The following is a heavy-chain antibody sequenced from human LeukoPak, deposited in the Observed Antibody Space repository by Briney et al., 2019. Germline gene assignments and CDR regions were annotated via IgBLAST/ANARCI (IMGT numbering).Heavy chain of an antibody. D-gene: IGHD3-16*01. Sequence: QTGGSLRLSCAASGFTASSDYMSWVRQAPGKGLEWVSVIYSGGSTYYADSVKGRFSISRDNSKNMLYLQMNSLRAEDTAEYFCARGLKISGGATYYFDYWGQGTLVTVSS. CDR3: ARGLKISGGATYYFDY. V-gene: IGHV3-53*01. CDR2: IYSGGST. J-gene: IGHJ4*02. CDR1: GFTASSDY.